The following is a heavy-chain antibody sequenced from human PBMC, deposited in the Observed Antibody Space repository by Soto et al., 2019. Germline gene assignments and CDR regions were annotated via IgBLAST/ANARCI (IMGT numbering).Heavy chain of an antibody. J-gene: IGHJ4*02. V-gene: IGHV3-23*01. CDR2: ISGSSSTT. Sequence: VLQAPGGGLEWVSSISGSSSTTYYADSVRGRFTISRDRSKNTLYLQMSSLRAEDTALYYCAKNQERELPRVIDFWGQGTLVT. D-gene: IGHD1-7*01. CDR3: AKNQERELPRVIDF.